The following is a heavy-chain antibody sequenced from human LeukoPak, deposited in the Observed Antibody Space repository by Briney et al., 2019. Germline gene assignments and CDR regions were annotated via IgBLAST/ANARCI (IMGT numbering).Heavy chain of an antibody. CDR1: GFTFSSYS. D-gene: IGHD3-16*01. J-gene: IGHJ4*02. CDR3: ARGGKLHPQSPY. CDR2: ISSSSSSTI. Sequence: GGSLRLSCAASGFTFSSYSMNWVRQAPGKGLEWVSYISSSSSSTIYYPDSVKGRFTISRDNTKNSLYLQTNSLRAEDTAVYYCARGGKLHPQSPYWGQGTLVTVSS. V-gene: IGHV3-48*04.